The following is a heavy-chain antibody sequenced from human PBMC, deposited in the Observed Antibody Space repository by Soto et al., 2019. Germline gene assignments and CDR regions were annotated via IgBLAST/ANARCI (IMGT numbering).Heavy chain of an antibody. CDR3: ARFRRKEWLIYEHWF. CDR2: IYYSGIT. Sequence: TLALSCPVSGVSIRSGFDYGIGIRQRPGKVLDWIGYIYYSGITYYNPSLKSRVTISVDTSKNQFSLSLNSVTAADTAVYYCARFRRKEWLIYEHWFWGQGTLVTVSS. V-gene: IGHV4-31*02. D-gene: IGHD3-3*01. CDR1: GVSIRSGFDY. J-gene: IGHJ4*02.